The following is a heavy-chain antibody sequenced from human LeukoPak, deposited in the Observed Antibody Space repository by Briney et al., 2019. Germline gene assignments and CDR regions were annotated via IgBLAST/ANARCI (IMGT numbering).Heavy chain of an antibody. V-gene: IGHV3-30*18. Sequence: GGPLRLSCAASGFTFSSYGMHWVRQAPGKGLEWVAVISYDGSNKYYADSVKGRFTISRDNSKNTLYLQMNSLRAEDTAVYYCAKPSRDCSGGSCFPQAIDYWGQGTLVTVSS. CDR1: GFTFSSYG. D-gene: IGHD2-15*01. J-gene: IGHJ4*02. CDR3: AKPSRDCSGGSCFPQAIDY. CDR2: ISYDGSNK.